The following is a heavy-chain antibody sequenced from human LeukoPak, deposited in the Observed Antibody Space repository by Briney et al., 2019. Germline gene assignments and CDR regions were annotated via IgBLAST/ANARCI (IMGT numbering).Heavy chain of an antibody. CDR1: GYTFTSYG. Sequence: GASVKVSCKASGYTFTSYGISWVRQAPGQGLEWMGWISAYNGNTNYAQKLQGRVTMTTDTSTSTAYMELRSLRSDDTAVYYCARDSSGNLWEPDAFDIWGQGTMVTVSS. D-gene: IGHD1-26*01. V-gene: IGHV1-18*01. CDR2: ISAYNGNT. CDR3: ARDSSGNLWEPDAFDI. J-gene: IGHJ3*02.